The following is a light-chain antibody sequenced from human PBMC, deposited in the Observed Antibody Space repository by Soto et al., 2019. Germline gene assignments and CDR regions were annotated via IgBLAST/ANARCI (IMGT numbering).Light chain of an antibody. CDR1: SSNIGSNY. CDR3: AAWDDSLSGHWV. Sequence: QSVLTQPPSASGTPGQRVTISCSGSSSNIGSNYVYWYQQLPGTAPKLLIYRNNQRPSGVPDRFSGSKSGTSASLAISGLRSEDEADYYCAAWDDSLSGHWVFGGGTQLIVL. J-gene: IGLJ3*02. V-gene: IGLV1-47*01. CDR2: RNN.